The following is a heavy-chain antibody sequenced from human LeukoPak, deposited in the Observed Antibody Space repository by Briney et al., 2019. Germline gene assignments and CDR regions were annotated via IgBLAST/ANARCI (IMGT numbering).Heavy chain of an antibody. Sequence: GGSLRLSCAASGFTFSSYEMNWVRQAPGKGLEWVSFISSGASTIYYADSVKGRFTISRDNAKNSLYLQMSSLRAEDTAVYYCARDKTDYDYVWGSYRPMDYWGQGTLVTVSS. CDR1: GFTFSSYE. CDR3: ARDKTDYDYVWGSYRPMDY. J-gene: IGHJ4*02. CDR2: ISSGASTI. D-gene: IGHD3-16*02. V-gene: IGHV3-48*03.